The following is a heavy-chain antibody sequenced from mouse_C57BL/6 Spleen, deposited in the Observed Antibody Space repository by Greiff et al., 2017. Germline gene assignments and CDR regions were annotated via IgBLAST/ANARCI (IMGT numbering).Heavy chain of an antibody. CDR3: ARGTTVVPNWYFDV. CDR1: GYAFSSSW. J-gene: IGHJ1*03. D-gene: IGHD1-1*01. Sequence: LQESGPELVKPGASVKISCKASGYAFSSSWMNWVKQRPGKGLEWIGRIYPGDGDTNYNGKFKGKATLTADKSSSTAYMQLSSLTSEDSAVYFCARGTTVVPNWYFDVWGTGTTVTVSS. CDR2: IYPGDGDT. V-gene: IGHV1-82*01.